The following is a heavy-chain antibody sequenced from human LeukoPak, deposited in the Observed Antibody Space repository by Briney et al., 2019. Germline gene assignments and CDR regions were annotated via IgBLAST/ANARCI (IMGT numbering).Heavy chain of an antibody. J-gene: IGHJ3*02. CDR2: IYHSGST. Sequence: SETLSLTCAVSGYSISSGYYWGWIRQPPGKGLEWIGRIYHSGSTYYNPSLKSRVTISVDTSKNHFSLNLSSVTAADTAVYYCARQLAVAGDAFDMWGQGTMVTVSS. CDR1: GYSISSGYY. CDR3: ARQLAVAGDAFDM. D-gene: IGHD6-13*01. V-gene: IGHV4-38-2*01.